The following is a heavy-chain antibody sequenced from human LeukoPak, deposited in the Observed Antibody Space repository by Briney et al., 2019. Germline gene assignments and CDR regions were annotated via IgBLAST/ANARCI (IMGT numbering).Heavy chain of an antibody. V-gene: IGHV3-11*03. Sequence: GGSLRLSCAASGFTFSDFYMSWIRQAPGKGLESVSYISGSSSNTNYADSVKSRFTISRDNAKKTLYLQMNSLRPEDTAVYYCTRHPAEGDYWGQGTLVTVSS. CDR3: TRHPAEGDY. J-gene: IGHJ4*02. D-gene: IGHD2-15*01. CDR1: GFTFSDFY. CDR2: ISGSSSNT.